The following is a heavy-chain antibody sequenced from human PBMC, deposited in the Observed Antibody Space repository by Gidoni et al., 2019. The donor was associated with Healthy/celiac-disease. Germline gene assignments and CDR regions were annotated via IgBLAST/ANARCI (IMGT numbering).Heavy chain of an antibody. J-gene: IGHJ4*02. CDR3: ARWGKGVSSGYYLDY. V-gene: IGHV4-30-4*01. CDR2: IYYSGST. D-gene: IGHD3-22*01. CDR1: GGSIRSGGYY. Sequence: QVQLQESGPGLVKPSQTLSLTCAVSGGSIRSGGYYWSWIRQPPGKGLEWIGYIYYSGSTYYNPSLKSRVTISVDTSKNQFSLKLSSVTAADTAVYYCARWGKGVSSGYYLDYWGQGTLVTVSS.